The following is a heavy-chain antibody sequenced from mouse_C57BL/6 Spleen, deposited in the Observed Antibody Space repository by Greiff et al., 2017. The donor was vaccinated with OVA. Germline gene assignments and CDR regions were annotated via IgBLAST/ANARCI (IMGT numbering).Heavy chain of an antibody. J-gene: IGHJ2*01. CDR1: GYTFTDYY. Sequence: EVQLQQSGPELVKPGASVKISCKASGYTFTDYYMNWVKQSHGKSLEWIGDINPNNGGTSYNQKFKGKATLTVDKSSSTAYMELRSLTSEDSAVYYCARGNLDYWGQGTTLTVSS. CDR3: ARGNLDY. V-gene: IGHV1-26*01. CDR2: INPNNGGT.